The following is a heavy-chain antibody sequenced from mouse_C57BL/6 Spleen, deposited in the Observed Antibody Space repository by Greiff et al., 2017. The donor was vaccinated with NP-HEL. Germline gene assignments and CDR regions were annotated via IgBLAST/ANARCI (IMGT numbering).Heavy chain of an antibody. CDR3: TRRYAMDY. J-gene: IGHJ4*01. CDR2: IDPETGGT. CDR1: GYTFTDYE. Sequence: QVQLKQSGAELVRPGASVTLSCKASGYTFTDYEMHWVKQTPVHGLEWIGAIDPETGGTAYNQKFKGKAILTADKSSSTAYMELRSLTSEDSAVYYCTRRYAMDYWGQGTSVTVSS. V-gene: IGHV1-15*01.